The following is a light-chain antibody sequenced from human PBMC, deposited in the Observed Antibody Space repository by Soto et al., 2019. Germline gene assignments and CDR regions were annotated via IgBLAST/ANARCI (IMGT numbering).Light chain of an antibody. CDR1: QGISTY. V-gene: IGKV1-9*01. CDR2: AAS. Sequence: DIQLTQSPSFLSASVGDRVTITCRASQGISTYLAWYQQSPGKAPTLLIYAASTLQSGVPSRFSGSGSGTEFTLTISSLQPEDFATYFCQQLYSSPLSFGGGTRWIS. CDR3: QQLYSSPLS. J-gene: IGKJ4*01.